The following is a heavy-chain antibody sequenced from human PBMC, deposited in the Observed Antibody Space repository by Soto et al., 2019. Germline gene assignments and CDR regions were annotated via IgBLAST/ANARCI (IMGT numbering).Heavy chain of an antibody. Sequence: QVQLQESGPGLVTPSQTLSLTCTVSGGSISSGGYYWSWIRQHPGKGLEWIGYIYYSGSTSYNPSLKSRVTISIDTSKNQFPLKLSSVTAADTAVYYCARDGGYGSGSYRFDYWGQGTLVTVSS. J-gene: IGHJ4*02. CDR2: IYYSGST. D-gene: IGHD3-10*01. CDR3: ARDGGYGSGSYRFDY. CDR1: GGSISSGGYY. V-gene: IGHV4-31*03.